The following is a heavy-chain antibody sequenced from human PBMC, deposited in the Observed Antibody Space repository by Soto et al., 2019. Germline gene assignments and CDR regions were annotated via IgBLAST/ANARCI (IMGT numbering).Heavy chain of an antibody. D-gene: IGHD6-19*01. V-gene: IGHV4-39*01. CDR3: ARLGPLGAGTGDY. CDR1: GGSISSSSYY. Sequence: SETLSLTCTVSGGSISSSSYYWGWIRQPPGKGLEWIGSIYYSGSTYYNPSLKSRVTISVDTSKNHFSLKMSSVTAADTAVYYCARLGPLGAGTGDYWGQGTLVTVSS. J-gene: IGHJ4*02. CDR2: IYYSGST.